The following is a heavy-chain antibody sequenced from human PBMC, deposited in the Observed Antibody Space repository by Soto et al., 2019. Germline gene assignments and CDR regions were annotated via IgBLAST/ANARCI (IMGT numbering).Heavy chain of an antibody. CDR3: ARVKSLAGQE. CDR2: RKQDGGDK. V-gene: IGHV3-7*05. CDR1: GFTFSSYW. Sequence: EAQLVESGGGLVQPGGSLRLSCAASGFTFSSYWMSWVRQAPGKGLEWVANRKQDGGDKYYVDSVKGRFTISRDNAKNSLYLQMNSLTAEDTAIYYCARVKSLAGQEWGQGTLVTVSS. J-gene: IGHJ4*02. D-gene: IGHD6-6*01.